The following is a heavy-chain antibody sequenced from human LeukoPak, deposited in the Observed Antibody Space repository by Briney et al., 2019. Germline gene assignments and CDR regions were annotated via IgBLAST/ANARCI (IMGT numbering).Heavy chain of an antibody. CDR2: ISAYNGNT. CDR1: GYTFTSYG. CDR3: ARGGGRYCTNGVCYTKSKNWFDP. D-gene: IGHD2-8*01. Sequence: ASVKVSCKASGYTFTSYGISWVRQAPGQGLEWMGWISAYNGNTNYAQKLQGRVTMTTDTSTSTAYMELSRLRSDDTAVYYCARGGGRYCTNGVCYTKSKNWFDPWGQGTLVTVSS. J-gene: IGHJ5*02. V-gene: IGHV1-18*01.